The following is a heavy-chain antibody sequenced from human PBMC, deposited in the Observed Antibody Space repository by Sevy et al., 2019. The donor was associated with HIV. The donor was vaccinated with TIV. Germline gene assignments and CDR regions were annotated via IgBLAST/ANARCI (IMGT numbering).Heavy chain of an antibody. CDR2: ISYDGSNK. V-gene: IGHV3-30-3*01. CDR1: GFTFSSYA. CDR3: ATESGGGDFDY. D-gene: IGHD1-26*01. J-gene: IGHJ4*02. Sequence: GGSLRLSCAASGFTFSSYAMHWVRQAPGKGLEWVAVISYDGSNKYYADSVKGRFTISRDKSKNTLYLQMNSLRAEDTAGDYRATESGGGDFDYWGQGTLVTVSS.